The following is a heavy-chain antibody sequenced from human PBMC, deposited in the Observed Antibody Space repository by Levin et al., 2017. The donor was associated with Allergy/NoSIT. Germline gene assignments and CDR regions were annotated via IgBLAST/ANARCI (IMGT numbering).Heavy chain of an antibody. Sequence: PGESLKISCTGSGFTFSKYVLNWVRQAPGKGLEWLAAISFNGDHQYYADSVKGRFSIARDNSRSTVFLQMDSLRPDDTALYFCARAQWDYGLRFALAYWGQGTLVSVSS. V-gene: IGHV3-30*03. CDR3: ARAQWDYGLRFALAY. CDR1: GFTFSKYV. D-gene: IGHD4/OR15-4a*01. J-gene: IGHJ4*02. CDR2: ISFNGDHQ.